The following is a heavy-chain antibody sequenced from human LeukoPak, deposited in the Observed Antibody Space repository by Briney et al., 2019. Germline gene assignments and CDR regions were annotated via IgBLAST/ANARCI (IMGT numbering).Heavy chain of an antibody. J-gene: IGHJ4*02. V-gene: IGHV1-18*04. CDR1: GYTFTSFG. CDR2: IGAYNGDT. CDR3: TRDHCRGDNCPSFDY. Sequence: ASVKVSCKPSGYTFTSFGISWVRQAPGQGLEWMRWIGAYNGDTNYAQKFQGRVTMTTDTSTSTAYMDLRSLRSDDTAVYYCTRDHCRGDNCPSFDYWGQGTLVTVSS. D-gene: IGHD2-15*01.